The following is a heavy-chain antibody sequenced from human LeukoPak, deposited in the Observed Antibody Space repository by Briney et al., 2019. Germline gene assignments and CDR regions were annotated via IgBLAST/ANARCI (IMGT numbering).Heavy chain of an antibody. CDR2: IKQDGSEK. CDR3: AREEVGATGSQYYMDV. D-gene: IGHD1-26*01. Sequence: PGGSLRLPCAASGFTFSSYWMSWVRQAPGKGLEWVANIKQDGSEKYYVDSVKGRFTISRDNAKNPLYLQMNSLRAEDTAVYYCAREEVGATGSQYYMDVWGKGTTVTVSS. CDR1: GFTFSSYW. J-gene: IGHJ6*03. V-gene: IGHV3-7*01.